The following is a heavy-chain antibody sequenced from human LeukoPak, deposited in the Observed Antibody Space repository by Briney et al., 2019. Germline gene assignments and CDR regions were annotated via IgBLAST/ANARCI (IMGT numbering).Heavy chain of an antibody. D-gene: IGHD1-26*01. CDR3: AGGELPLSG. CDR1: GYTFTSYD. V-gene: IGHV1-69*04. CDR2: IIPILGIA. Sequence: SVKVSCKASGYTFTSYDINWVRQAPGQGLEWMGRIIPILGIANYAQKFQGRVTITADKSTSTAYMELSSLRSEDTAVYYCAGGELPLSGWGQGTLVTVSS. J-gene: IGHJ4*02.